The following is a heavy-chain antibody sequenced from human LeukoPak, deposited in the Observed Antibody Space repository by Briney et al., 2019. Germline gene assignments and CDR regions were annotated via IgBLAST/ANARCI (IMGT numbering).Heavy chain of an antibody. D-gene: IGHD2-2*01. CDR1: GDILTELS. Sequence: GASVKVSRKVSGDILTELSIHWVRQTPGKGFEWMGGFDPAAGTTVYAQTFQDRIIMTEDTSTGTTYVELGSLTSDDTAIYYCATLVVPAAKRGVWGQGTLVTVSS. CDR3: ATLVVPAAKRGV. V-gene: IGHV1-24*01. CDR2: FDPAAGTT. J-gene: IGHJ4*02.